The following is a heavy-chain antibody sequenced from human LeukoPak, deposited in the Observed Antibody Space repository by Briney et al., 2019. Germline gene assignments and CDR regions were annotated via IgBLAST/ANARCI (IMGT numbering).Heavy chain of an antibody. V-gene: IGHV1-18*04. D-gene: IGHD4/OR15-4a*01. Sequence: ASVKVSCNASGYTFTNYAITWVRHAPGQGPEWMGCISGYNAKTDYAPAFQNRVIMTTDTSTNTPYIEQRSLTSRTTRLYNCGRDEKTMDDGWIDSWGQGTLVIVSA. CDR1: GYTFTNYA. CDR2: ISGYNAKT. J-gene: IGHJ4*02. CDR3: GRDEKTMDDGWIDS.